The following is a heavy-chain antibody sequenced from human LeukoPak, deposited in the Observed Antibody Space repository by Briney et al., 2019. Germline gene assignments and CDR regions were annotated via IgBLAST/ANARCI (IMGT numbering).Heavy chain of an antibody. Sequence: GGSLRLSCAASGFTFSSYAMHWVRQAPGKGLEWVAVISYDGSNKYYADSVKGRFTISRDNSKNTLYLQMNSLRAEDTAAYYCARVLPSSSWYWEFDYWGQGTLVTVSS. CDR2: ISYDGSNK. V-gene: IGHV3-30-3*01. D-gene: IGHD6-13*01. CDR3: ARVLPSSSWYWEFDY. CDR1: GFTFSSYA. J-gene: IGHJ4*02.